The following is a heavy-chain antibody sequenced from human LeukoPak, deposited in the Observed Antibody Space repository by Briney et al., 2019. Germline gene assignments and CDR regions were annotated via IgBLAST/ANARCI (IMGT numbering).Heavy chain of an antibody. V-gene: IGHV4-39*01. D-gene: IGHD6-13*01. CDR1: GDSSGDYY. CDR2: IYYSGST. Sequence: SETLSLTCTVSGDSSGDYYWGWIRQPPGKGLEWIGSIYYSGSTYYNPSLKSRVTISVDTSKNQFSLKLSSVTAADTAVYYCARHRDVRSSSYYLDYWGQGTLVTVSS. J-gene: IGHJ4*02. CDR3: ARHRDVRSSSYYLDY.